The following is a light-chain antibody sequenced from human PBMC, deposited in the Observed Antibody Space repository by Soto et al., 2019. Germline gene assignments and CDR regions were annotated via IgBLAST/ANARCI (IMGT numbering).Light chain of an antibody. J-gene: IGLJ1*01. CDR2: EVS. CDR1: SGDVGGYNY. Sequence: QSVLTQAACVSGSPGQSITISWAGTSGDVGGYNYVSWYQQHPGKAPKLMIYEVSNRPSGVSNRFSGSKSGNTASLTISGLQAEDEADYYCSSYTRSSSPVFATGPKVNVL. CDR3: SSYTRSSSPV. V-gene: IGLV2-14*01.